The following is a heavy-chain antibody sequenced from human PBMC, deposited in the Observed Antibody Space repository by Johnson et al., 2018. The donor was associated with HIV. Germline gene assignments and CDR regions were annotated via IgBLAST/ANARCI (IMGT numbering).Heavy chain of an antibody. J-gene: IGHJ3*02. CDR2: ISSSGTTV. V-gene: IGHV3-11*04. D-gene: IGHD3-22*01. CDR3: ARDRGYWDAFDI. Sequence: QMLLVESGGGLVKPGGSLRLSCAASGFTFSNAWMSWVRQAPGKGLEWVSYISSSGTTVYYADSVKGRFSISRDNAKHSLSLHMNSLRADDTAVYYCARDRGYWDAFDIWGQGTMVTVSS. CDR1: GFTFSNAW.